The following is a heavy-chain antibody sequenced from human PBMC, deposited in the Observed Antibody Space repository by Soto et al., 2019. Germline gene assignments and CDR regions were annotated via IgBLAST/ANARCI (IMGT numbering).Heavy chain of an antibody. CDR2: ISETGSNT. CDR3: AKSRSSWYASYFDY. Sequence: GGSLRLSCAATGLTFSTFAMSWVRQAPGKGLDWVSTISETGSNTYYADSVKGRFTISRDNSKNTLYLQVNSLRAEDTAVYYCAKSRSSWYASYFDYWGQGTLVTVSS. V-gene: IGHV3-23*01. D-gene: IGHD6-13*01. J-gene: IGHJ4*02. CDR1: GLTFSTFA.